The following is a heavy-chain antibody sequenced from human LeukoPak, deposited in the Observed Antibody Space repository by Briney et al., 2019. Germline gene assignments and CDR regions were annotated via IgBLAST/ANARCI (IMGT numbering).Heavy chain of an antibody. J-gene: IGHJ3*02. Sequence: GGSLRVSCAASGFTFSAHWMTWVRQAPGKGLEWVANIKQDGSEKYYVDSVKGRFTISRDNAKNSLYLQMNSLRAEDTAVYYCVRDRYDILTGYNDAFDMWGQGTMVTVSS. CDR3: VRDRYDILTGYNDAFDM. D-gene: IGHD3-9*01. CDR2: IKQDGSEK. V-gene: IGHV3-7*01. CDR1: GFTFSAHW.